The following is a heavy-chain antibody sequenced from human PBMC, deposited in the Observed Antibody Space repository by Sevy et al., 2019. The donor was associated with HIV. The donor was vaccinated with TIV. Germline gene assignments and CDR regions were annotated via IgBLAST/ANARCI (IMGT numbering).Heavy chain of an antibody. Sequence: GGSLRLSCAASGFMFSSYSMNWVRQAPGKGLEWVSSISSDSNYIYYADSVKGRFTNSRDNAKNSLYLQMNSLRAEDTAVYYCAGPDATGGMDVWGQGSTVTVSS. CDR1: GFMFSSYS. V-gene: IGHV3-21*01. J-gene: IGHJ6*02. CDR3: AGPDATGGMDV. CDR2: ISSDSNYI.